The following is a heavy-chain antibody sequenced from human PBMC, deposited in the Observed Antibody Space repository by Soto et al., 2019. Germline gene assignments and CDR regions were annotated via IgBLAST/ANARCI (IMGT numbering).Heavy chain of an antibody. J-gene: IGHJ5*02. CDR2: IYYSGST. CDR1: GGSISSYY. Sequence: LSLTCTVSGGSISSYYWGWIRQPPGKGLEWIGYIYYSGSTNYNPSLKSRVTISVDTSKNQFSLKLSSVTAADTAVYYCARGFGYCSSTSCPRRWFDPWGQGTLVTVSS. CDR3: ARGFGYCSSTSCPRRWFDP. V-gene: IGHV4-59*01. D-gene: IGHD2-2*03.